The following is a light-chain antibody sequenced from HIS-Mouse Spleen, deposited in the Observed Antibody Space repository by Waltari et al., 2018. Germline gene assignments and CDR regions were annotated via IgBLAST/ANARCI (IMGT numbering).Light chain of an antibody. Sequence: SYELTQPPSVSVSPGQTARITCSVHALPKKYAYWYQQKSGQAPVLVIYEDSKRPSGTPGRFSGSSSGTMATLTISGAQVEDEADYYCYSTDSSGNHRVFGGGTKLTVL. J-gene: IGLJ2*01. CDR3: YSTDSSGNHRV. CDR1: ALPKKY. CDR2: EDS. V-gene: IGLV3-10*01.